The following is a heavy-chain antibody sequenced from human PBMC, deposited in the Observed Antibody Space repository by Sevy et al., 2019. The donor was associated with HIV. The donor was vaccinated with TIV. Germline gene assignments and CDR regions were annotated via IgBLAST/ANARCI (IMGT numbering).Heavy chain of an antibody. CDR3: ARETLGSYYYGMDV. D-gene: IGHD2-15*01. J-gene: IGHJ6*02. V-gene: IGHV3-30-3*01. CDR1: GFTFSSYA. CDR2: ISYDGSNK. Sequence: GGSLRLSCAASGFTFSSYAMHWVRQAPGKGLEWVAVISYDGSNKYYADSVKGRFTISRDNSKNTLYLQMNSLRAEDTAVYYCARETLGSYYYGMDVWGQGTTVTVSS.